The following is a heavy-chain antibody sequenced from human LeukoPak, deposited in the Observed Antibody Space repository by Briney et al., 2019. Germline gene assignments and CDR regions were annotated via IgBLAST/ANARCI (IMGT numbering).Heavy chain of an antibody. Sequence: GGSLRLSCAAPGFTFDDYAMHWVRQAPGKGLEWVSGISWNSGSIGYADSVKGRFTISRDNAKNSLYLQMNSLRAEDMALYYCAKGIAARRGSGFDYWGQGTLVTVSS. CDR3: AKGIAARRGSGFDY. CDR2: ISWNSGSI. CDR1: GFTFDDYA. V-gene: IGHV3-9*03. J-gene: IGHJ4*02. D-gene: IGHD6-6*01.